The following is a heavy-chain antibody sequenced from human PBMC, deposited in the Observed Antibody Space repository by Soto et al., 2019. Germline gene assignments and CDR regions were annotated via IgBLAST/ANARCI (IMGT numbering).Heavy chain of an antibody. Sequence: SATLSLTCTGSGGSITSYYWSWIRQLPGKGLEWIGYIYYSGSTNYNPSLKSRVTISVDPSTNQFSLKLSSVTAADTAVYYCARAAGSGTFLFDFWGQGTLVTVSS. D-gene: IGHD3-10*01. CDR2: IYYSGST. J-gene: IGHJ4*02. CDR3: ARAAGSGTFLFDF. CDR1: GGSITSYY. V-gene: IGHV4-59*01.